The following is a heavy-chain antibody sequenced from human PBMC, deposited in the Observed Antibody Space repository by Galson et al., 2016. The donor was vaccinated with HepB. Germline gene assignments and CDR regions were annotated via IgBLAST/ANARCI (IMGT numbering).Heavy chain of an antibody. J-gene: IGHJ5*02. D-gene: IGHD1-26*01. CDR3: ARDNVMGAKNWFDP. CDR1: DGSVGSRGLS. CDR2: IYYAAST. V-gene: IGHV4-31*03. Sequence: TLSLTCTVSDGSVGSRGLSWSWIRQLPGRGLVWIGYIYYAASTLYNPSLQSRVTMSVDTSNNQFSLRLNSVTAADTAVYYCARDNVMGAKNWFDPWGQGTLVTVSS.